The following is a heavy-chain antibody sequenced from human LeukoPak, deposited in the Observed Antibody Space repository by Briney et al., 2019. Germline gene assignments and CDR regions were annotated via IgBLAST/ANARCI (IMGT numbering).Heavy chain of an antibody. CDR2: ISGSGGST. CDR1: GFTFSSYA. CDR3: AKGIAVADLFDY. D-gene: IGHD6-19*01. J-gene: IGHJ4*02. V-gene: IGHV3-23*01. Sequence: GGSLRLSCAASGFTFSSYAMSWGRQGPGTGLERVSAISGSGGSTYYADSVKGRFTISRDNSKNKLYLQMNSLRAEDTAVYYCAKGIAVADLFDYWGQGTLVTVSS.